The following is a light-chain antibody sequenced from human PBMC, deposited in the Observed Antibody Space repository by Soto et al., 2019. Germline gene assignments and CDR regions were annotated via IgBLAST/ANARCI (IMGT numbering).Light chain of an antibody. CDR2: AAF. Sequence: DIVFTQSPGTRSLSPGERATLSCRASQNVYSNYLAWYQQKPGHAPRLLIYAAFVRATGIPDRFSGSGSGTDFTLTISGLEPEDFAVYYCQQYDSSPRTFGQGTKADIK. J-gene: IGKJ1*01. V-gene: IGKV3-20*01. CDR1: QNVYSNY. CDR3: QQYDSSPRT.